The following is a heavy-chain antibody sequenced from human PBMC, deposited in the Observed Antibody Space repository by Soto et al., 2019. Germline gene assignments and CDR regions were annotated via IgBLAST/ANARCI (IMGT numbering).Heavy chain of an antibody. CDR1: GFTFDEYT. V-gene: IGHV3-43*01. CDR3: AKDRGGKLWSPFDY. CDR2: ISWDGGST. D-gene: IGHD5-18*01. J-gene: IGHJ4*02. Sequence: PGGSLRLSCAASGFTFDEYTMHWVRQAPGKGLEWVSLISWDGGSTYYADSVKGRFTISRDNSKNSLYLQMNSLRTEDTALYYCAKDRGGKLWSPFDYWGQGTLVTVSS.